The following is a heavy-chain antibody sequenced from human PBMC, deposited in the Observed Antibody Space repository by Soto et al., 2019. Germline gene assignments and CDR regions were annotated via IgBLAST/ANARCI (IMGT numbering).Heavy chain of an antibody. CDR3: AREGEMPYYYYGLDV. Sequence: QVQLVQSGAEVRKPGASVKVSCKASGYTFTTYGISWVRQAPGQGLEWMGWISGYNGHTKYAQKFQGRVTMTTDTSTCTVYMDLRSLRSDDTAVYYCAREGEMPYYYYGLDVWGQGTTVTVSS. V-gene: IGHV1-18*01. J-gene: IGHJ6*02. CDR1: GYTFTTYG. D-gene: IGHD3-16*01. CDR2: ISGYNGHT.